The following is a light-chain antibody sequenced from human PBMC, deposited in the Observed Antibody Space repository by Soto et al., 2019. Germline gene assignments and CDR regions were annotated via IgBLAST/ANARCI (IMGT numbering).Light chain of an antibody. CDR3: AAWDDSLSGVV. CDR1: TSNLGSNG. CDR2: ANY. J-gene: IGLJ2*01. Sequence: QAVVTQPPSVSGTPGQTVTISCSGSTSNLGSNGVNWYQQFPGSAPKLLIYANYQRPSGVPDRFSGSKSATSASLAINGLQSEDEADFYCAAWDDSLSGVVFGGGTKLTVL. V-gene: IGLV1-44*01.